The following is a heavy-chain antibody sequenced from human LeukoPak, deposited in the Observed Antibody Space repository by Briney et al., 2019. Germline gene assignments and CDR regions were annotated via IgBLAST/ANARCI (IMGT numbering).Heavy chain of an antibody. D-gene: IGHD3-22*01. CDR2: ISSSSSYI. J-gene: IGHJ4*02. CDR3: ATIETYYYETSGYFFDY. V-gene: IGHV3-21*04. Sequence: GGSLRLSCAASGFTFSSYSMNWVRQAPGKGLEWVSSISSSSSYIYYADSVKGRFTISRDNAKNSQYLQMNSLRAEDTAVYYCATIETYYYETSGYFFDYWGRGTLVTVSS. CDR1: GFTFSSYS.